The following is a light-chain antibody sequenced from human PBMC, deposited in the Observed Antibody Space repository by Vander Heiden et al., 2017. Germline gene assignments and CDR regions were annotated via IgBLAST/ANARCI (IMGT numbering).Light chain of an antibody. CDR1: SSDVGGYNY. V-gene: IGLV2-14*01. J-gene: IGLJ2*01. CDR2: DVS. Sequence: QSALTQPASVSGSPGQSLTISCTGTSSDVGGYNYVSWYQQHPGKAPKLMIYDVSNRPSGVSNRFSGYKSGNTASLTISGLQAEDEADYYCSSYTSSSTLVFGGGTKLTVL. CDR3: SSYTSSSTLV.